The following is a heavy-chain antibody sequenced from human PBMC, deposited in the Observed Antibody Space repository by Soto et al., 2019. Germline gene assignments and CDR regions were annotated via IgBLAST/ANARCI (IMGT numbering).Heavy chain of an antibody. J-gene: IGHJ4*02. CDR2: ISDGGGST. CDR3: AKGARETAWSSLDY. D-gene: IGHD3-3*01. Sequence: GGSLRLSCAASGFTFSSSAMAWVRQAPGKGLEWVSGISDGGGSTYYTDSVKGRFTISRDNSKNTLYLQMNSLTVEDTAVYYCAKGARETAWSSLDYWGQGSLVTISS. CDR1: GFTFSSSA. V-gene: IGHV3-23*01.